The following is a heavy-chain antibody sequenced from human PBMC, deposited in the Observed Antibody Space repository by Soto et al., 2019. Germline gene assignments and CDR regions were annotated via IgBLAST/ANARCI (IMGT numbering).Heavy chain of an antibody. J-gene: IGHJ3*02. CDR1: GFTFDDYA. D-gene: IGHD3-10*01. V-gene: IGHV3-9*01. CDR2: ISWNSGSI. Sequence: PGGSLRLSCAASGFTFDDYAMHWVRQAPGKGLEWVSGISWNSGSIGYADSVKGRFTISRDNAKNSLYLQMNSLRAEDTALYYCAKDSTYYYGSGSYGWGAFDIWGQGAMVT. CDR3: AKDSTYYYGSGSYGWGAFDI.